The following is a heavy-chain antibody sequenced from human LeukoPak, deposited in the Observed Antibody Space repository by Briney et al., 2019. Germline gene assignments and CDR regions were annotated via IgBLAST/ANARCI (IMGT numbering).Heavy chain of an antibody. J-gene: IGHJ4*02. CDR3: ARYGDSSAYFDY. D-gene: IGHD3-22*01. V-gene: IGHV4-38-2*02. CDR1: GYSISGGYY. Sequence: SETLSLTCTVSGYSISGGYYWGWIRQPPGKGLEWIGSIYHSGSTYYNPSLKSRVTISVDTSKNQFSLKLSSVTAADTAAYYCARYGDSSAYFDYWGQGTLVTVSS. CDR2: IYHSGST.